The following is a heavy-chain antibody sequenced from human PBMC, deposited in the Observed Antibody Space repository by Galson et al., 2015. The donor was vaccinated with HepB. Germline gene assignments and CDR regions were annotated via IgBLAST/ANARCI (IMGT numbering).Heavy chain of an antibody. Sequence: SLRLSCAASGFTFSTYSMNWVRQAPGEGLEWVSSIRNSGENIDYAASVRGRFTTSRDNAKNSLYLQMNSLRAEDTAVCYCARDSDSSGSYYGDYFDYWGQGILVTVSS. CDR3: ARDSDSSGSYYGDYFDY. V-gene: IGHV3-21*01. J-gene: IGHJ4*02. CDR1: GFTFSTYS. CDR2: IRNSGENI. D-gene: IGHD3-22*01.